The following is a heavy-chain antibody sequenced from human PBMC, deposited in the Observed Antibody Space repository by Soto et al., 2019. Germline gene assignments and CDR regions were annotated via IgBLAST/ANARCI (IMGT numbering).Heavy chain of an antibody. J-gene: IGHJ5*02. CDR1: GYTFTSSG. CDR2: ISAHNGNT. V-gene: IGHV1-18*01. CDR3: AITYYDFWSGPRWFDP. Sequence: ASVKVSCKASGYTFTSSGITWVRQAPGQGLEWMGGISAHNGNTNYAQTLQDRVTMTTDTSTSTAYLELRSLRSDDTAVYYCAITYYDFWSGPRWFDPWGQGTLVTVS. D-gene: IGHD3-3*01.